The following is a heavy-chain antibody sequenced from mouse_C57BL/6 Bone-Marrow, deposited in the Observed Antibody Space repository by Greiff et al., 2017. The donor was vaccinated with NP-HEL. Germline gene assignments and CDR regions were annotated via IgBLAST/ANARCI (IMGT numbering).Heavy chain of an antibody. D-gene: IGHD1-1*01. Sequence: EVMLVESGGGLVKPGGSLKLSCAASGFTFSDYGMHWVRQAPEKGLEWVAYISSCSSAIYYADTVKGRFTISRDKAKNTLFLQMTSLRSEDTAMYYCAKTTRYAMDYWGQGTSVTVSS. CDR1: GFTFSDYG. CDR3: AKTTRYAMDY. J-gene: IGHJ4*01. CDR2: ISSCSSAI. V-gene: IGHV5-17*01.